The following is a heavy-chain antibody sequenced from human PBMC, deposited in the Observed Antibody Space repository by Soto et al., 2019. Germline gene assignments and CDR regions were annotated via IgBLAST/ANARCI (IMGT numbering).Heavy chain of an antibody. J-gene: IGHJ4*02. D-gene: IGHD4-17*01. CDR1: GGTFSKYP. CDR3: ARGGDYGDY. CDR2: IIPIFAIS. V-gene: IGHV1-69*01. Sequence: QVQLVQSGAEVKKPGSSVKVSCKASGGTFSKYPISWVRQAPGQGLEWMGGIIPIFAISRYAQKFQGRITITADESTRTAYMELSSLRSDDTAVYHCARGGDYGDYWGQGTLVTVSS.